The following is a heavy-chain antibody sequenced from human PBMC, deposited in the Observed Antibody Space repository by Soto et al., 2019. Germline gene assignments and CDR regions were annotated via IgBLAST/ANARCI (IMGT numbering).Heavy chain of an antibody. D-gene: IGHD6-25*01. CDR3: DSRYRPLFDY. CDR2: TYYSGST. J-gene: IGHJ4*02. V-gene: IGHV4-59*08. CDR1: GGSISRYY. Sequence: PSEARSLTSTVSGGSISRYYWSWIRQPPGKGLEWIGYTYYSGSTNYNPSLKSRVTISVDTSKNQFSLKLSSVTAADTAVYYCDSRYRPLFDYSGQRTLVTVSS.